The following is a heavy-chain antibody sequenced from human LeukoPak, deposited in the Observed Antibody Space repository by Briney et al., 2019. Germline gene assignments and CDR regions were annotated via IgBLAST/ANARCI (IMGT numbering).Heavy chain of an antibody. Sequence: SVKVSCKASGGTFCSYAISWVRQAPGQGLEWMGGIIPIFGTANYAQKFQGRVTITADESTSTAYMELSSLRSEDTAVYYCASYSGYSTPFRYWGQGTLVTVSS. J-gene: IGHJ4*02. CDR1: GGTFCSYA. CDR3: ASYSGYSTPFRY. D-gene: IGHD3-22*01. V-gene: IGHV1-69*01. CDR2: IIPIFGTA.